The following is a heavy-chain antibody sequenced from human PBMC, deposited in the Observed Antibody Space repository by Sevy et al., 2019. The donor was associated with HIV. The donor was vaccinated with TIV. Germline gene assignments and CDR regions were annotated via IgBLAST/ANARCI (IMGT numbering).Heavy chain of an antibody. CDR1: GFTFSSYA. CDR3: AKDASSSWTGGTFQH. J-gene: IGHJ1*01. Sequence: GGSLRLSCAASGFTFSSYAMSWVRQAPGKGLEWVSGLSGNGGSTNYADSVKGRFAISRDNSKNTLDLEMNSLRVEDTAVYYCAKDASSSWTGGTFQHWGQGTLVTVSS. CDR2: LSGNGGST. V-gene: IGHV3-23*01. D-gene: IGHD6-13*01.